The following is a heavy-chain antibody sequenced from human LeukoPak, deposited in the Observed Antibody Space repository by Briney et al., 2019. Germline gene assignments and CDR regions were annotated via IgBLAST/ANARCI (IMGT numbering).Heavy chain of an antibody. V-gene: IGHV1-2*02. Sequence: ASVKVSCKASGYTFTGYYMHWVRQAPGQGLEWMGWINPNSGGTNYAQKFQGRVTMTRNTSISTAYMELSSLRSEDTAVYYCARGYSSGWYFSWFDPWGQGTLVTVSS. D-gene: IGHD6-19*01. J-gene: IGHJ5*02. CDR1: GYTFTGYY. CDR2: INPNSGGT. CDR3: ARGYSSGWYFSWFDP.